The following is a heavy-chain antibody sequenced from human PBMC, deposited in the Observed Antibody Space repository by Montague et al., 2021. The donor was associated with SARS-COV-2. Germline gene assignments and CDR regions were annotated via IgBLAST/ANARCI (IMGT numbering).Heavy chain of an antibody. Sequence: SETLSLTRTVSGGSLSTYYWSWIRQPAGKGLEWIGYIFHSGSTNYNTSLKNRVVMSVDTSKNQFSLQLTSVTAADTAVYYCARDRSRSGWDYYFDNWGQGTLVTVSS. J-gene: IGHJ4*02. V-gene: IGHV4-59*01. CDR2: IFHSGST. CDR3: ARDRSRSGWDYYFDN. D-gene: IGHD6-19*01. CDR1: GGSLSTYY.